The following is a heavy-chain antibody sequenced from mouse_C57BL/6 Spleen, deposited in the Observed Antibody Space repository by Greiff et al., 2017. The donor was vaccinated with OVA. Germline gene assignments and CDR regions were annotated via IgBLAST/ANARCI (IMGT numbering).Heavy chain of an antibody. CDR3: ARSGGYDGYSPDYFDY. V-gene: IGHV1-64*01. J-gene: IGHJ2*01. CDR2: IHPNSGST. CDR1: GYTFTSYW. D-gene: IGHD2-3*01. Sequence: QVQLQQPGAELVKPGASVKLSCKASGYTFTSYWMHWVKQRPGQGLEWIGMIHPNSGSTNYNEKFKSKATLTVDKSSSTAYMQLSSLTSEDSAIYYCARSGGYDGYSPDYFDYWGQGTTLTVSS.